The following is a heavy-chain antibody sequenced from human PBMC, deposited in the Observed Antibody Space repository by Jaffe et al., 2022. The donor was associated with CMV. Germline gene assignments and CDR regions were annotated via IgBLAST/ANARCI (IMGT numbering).Heavy chain of an antibody. D-gene: IGHD2-15*01. CDR3: TRDQVVVAASPTFDY. Sequence: EVQLVESGGGLVQPGRSLRLSCTASGFTFGDYAMSWVRQAPGKGLEWVGFIRSKAYGGTTEYAASVKGRFTISRDDSKSIAYLQMNSLKTEDTAVYYCTRDQVVVAASPTFDYWGQGTLVTVSS. CDR2: IRSKAYGGTT. V-gene: IGHV3-49*04. CDR1: GFTFGDYA. J-gene: IGHJ4*02.